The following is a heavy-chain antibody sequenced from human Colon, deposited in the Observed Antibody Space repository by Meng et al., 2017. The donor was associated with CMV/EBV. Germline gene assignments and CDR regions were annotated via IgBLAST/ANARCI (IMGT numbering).Heavy chain of an antibody. V-gene: IGHV4-34*01. J-gene: IGHJ4*01. D-gene: IGHD2-2*01. CDR1: GESFSGYY. Sequence: QVQLQQWGAGLFKPSETLSLPCAVYGESFSGYYWTWIRQPPGRGLEWIGESYYTGSTNYRPSLKSRVTISLDTAKNQFSLKLNSVTAADTAVYYCARATKSSCWEVLDYWGHGTLVTVSS. CDR3: ARATKSSCWEVLDY. CDR2: SYYTGST.